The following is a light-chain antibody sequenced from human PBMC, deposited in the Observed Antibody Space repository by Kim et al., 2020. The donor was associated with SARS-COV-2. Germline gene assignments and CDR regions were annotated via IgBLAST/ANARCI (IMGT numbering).Light chain of an antibody. CDR2: RDS. CDR3: QTWDSSGV. J-gene: IGLJ2*01. V-gene: IGLV3-1*01. Sequence: SGSPGKTASITCSGDKLGDKNTCWYQQKAGQSPVLVIYRDSRRPSGIPGRFSGSNSGNTATLTISGTQAMDEADYYCQTWDSSGVFGGGTQLTVL. CDR1: KLGDKN.